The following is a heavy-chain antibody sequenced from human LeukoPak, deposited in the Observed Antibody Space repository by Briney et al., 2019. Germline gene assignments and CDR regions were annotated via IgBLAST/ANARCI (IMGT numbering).Heavy chain of an antibody. CDR1: GFTFSSYG. V-gene: IGHV3-23*01. CDR2: ISGSGGNT. Sequence: PGGSLRLSCAASGFTFSSYGMSWVRHAPGKGLEWVSAISGSGGNTYHGDSVKGRLTISRDNSKNTLYLQMNSLRAEDTAVYYCARDVYYNWFDPWGQGTLVTVSS. CDR3: ARDVYYNWFDP. J-gene: IGHJ5*02. D-gene: IGHD2-8*01.